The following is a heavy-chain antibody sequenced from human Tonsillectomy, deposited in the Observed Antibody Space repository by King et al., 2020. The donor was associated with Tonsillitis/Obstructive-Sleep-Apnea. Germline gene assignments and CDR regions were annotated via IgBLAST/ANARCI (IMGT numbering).Heavy chain of an antibody. D-gene: IGHD2-2*01. Sequence: VQLVESGGGLIQPGGSLRLSCAASGFTVSSNYMSWVRQAPGKGLEWVSVIYSGGGTYYADSVKGRFTISRDNSKNTLYLQMNSLRAEDTAVYYCARDRCSSPSCYGAPDYWGQGTLVTVSS. CDR3: ARDRCSSPSCYGAPDY. CDR2: IYSGGGT. V-gene: IGHV3-53*01. CDR1: GFTVSSNY. J-gene: IGHJ4*02.